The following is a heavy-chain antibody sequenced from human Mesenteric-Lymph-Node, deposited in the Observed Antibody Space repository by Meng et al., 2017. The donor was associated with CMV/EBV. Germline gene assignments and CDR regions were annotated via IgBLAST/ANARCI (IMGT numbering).Heavy chain of an antibody. Sequence: GGSLRLSCAASGFTFSSYAMHWVCQAPGKGLEWVAVISYDGSNKYYADSVKGRFTISRDNSKNTLYLQMNSLRAEDTAVYYCATTVTAQFDYWGQGTLVTVSS. CDR3: ATTVTAQFDY. J-gene: IGHJ4*02. CDR1: GFTFSSYA. D-gene: IGHD4-11*01. CDR2: ISYDGSNK. V-gene: IGHV3-30*04.